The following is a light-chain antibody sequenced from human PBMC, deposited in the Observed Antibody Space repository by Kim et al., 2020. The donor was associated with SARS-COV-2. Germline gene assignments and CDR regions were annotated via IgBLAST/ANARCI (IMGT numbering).Light chain of an antibody. Sequence: SSELTQDPAVSVALGQTVRITCQGDSLRSYYATWYQQKPGQAPILVIYGKNNRPSGIPDRFSGSSSGNTASLPITWTQEGDEADYYCNSRDSNDNVVFGG. J-gene: IGLJ2*01. V-gene: IGLV3-19*01. CDR3: NSRDSNDNVV. CDR2: GKN. CDR1: SLRSYY.